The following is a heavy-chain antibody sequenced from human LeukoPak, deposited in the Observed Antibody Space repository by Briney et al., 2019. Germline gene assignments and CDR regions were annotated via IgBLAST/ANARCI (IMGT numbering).Heavy chain of an antibody. D-gene: IGHD3-10*01. J-gene: IGHJ4*02. V-gene: IGHV3-9*01. Sequence: GRSLRLSCAASGFTFDDYAMHWVRQAPGKGLEWVSGISWNSGSIGYADSEKGRFTISRDNAKNSLYLQMNSLRAEDTALYYCAKGGFGELLISSGFDYWGQGTLVTVSS. CDR1: GFTFDDYA. CDR2: ISWNSGSI. CDR3: AKGGFGELLISSGFDY.